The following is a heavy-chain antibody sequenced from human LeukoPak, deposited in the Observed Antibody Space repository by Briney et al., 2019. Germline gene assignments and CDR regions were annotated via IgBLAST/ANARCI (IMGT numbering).Heavy chain of an antibody. D-gene: IGHD2-2*01. Sequence: GGSLRLSCAASGFTFSNYAMHWVRQAPGKGLEWVAVISYDGSYKDYADSVKGRFTISRDNSKNTLYLQMNSLRAEDTAVYYCAREPGGYCSSTSCYGILYYYYYYMDVWGKGTTVTVSS. CDR2: ISYDGSYK. CDR3: AREPGGYCSSTSCYGILYYYYYYMDV. J-gene: IGHJ6*03. CDR1: GFTFSNYA. V-gene: IGHV3-30*04.